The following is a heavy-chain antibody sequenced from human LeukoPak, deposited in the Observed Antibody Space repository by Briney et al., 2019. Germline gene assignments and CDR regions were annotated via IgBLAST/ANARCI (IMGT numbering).Heavy chain of an antibody. Sequence: SETLSLTCAVYGGSFSGYYWSWIRQPPGKGLEWIGEINHSGSTNYNPSLKSRVTISVDTSKNQFSLKLSSVTAADTAVYYCARGRWVFYYYYMDVWGKGTTVTVSS. CDR2: INHSGST. D-gene: IGHD5-24*01. CDR1: GGSFSGYY. J-gene: IGHJ6*03. CDR3: ARGRWVFYYYYMDV. V-gene: IGHV4-34*01.